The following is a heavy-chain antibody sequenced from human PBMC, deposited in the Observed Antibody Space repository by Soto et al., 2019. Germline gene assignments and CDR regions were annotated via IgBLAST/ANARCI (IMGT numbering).Heavy chain of an antibody. V-gene: IGHV1-69*12. CDR3: ARAGYSSSAVREPERIDY. J-gene: IGHJ4*02. CDR1: GGTFSSYA. D-gene: IGHD6-6*01. CDR2: IIPIFGTA. Sequence: QVQLVQSGAEVKKPGSSVKVSCKASGGTFSSYAISWVRQAPGQGLEWMGRIIPIFGTANYAQKFQGRVTITADESTSTAYMELSSLRSEDTAVYYCARAGYSSSAVREPERIDYWGQGTLVTVSS.